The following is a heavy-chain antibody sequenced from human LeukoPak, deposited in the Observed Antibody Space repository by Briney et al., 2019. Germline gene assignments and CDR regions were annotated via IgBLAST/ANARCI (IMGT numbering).Heavy chain of an antibody. V-gene: IGHV4-4*07. D-gene: IGHD3-22*01. CDR2: NYRTGST. J-gene: IGHJ4*02. CDR3: ARGGWLPPDY. Sequence: EPLSLPLPAPGGSISSYYWSWIRRPAGKGREGSGQNYRTGSTNYKSSLNRRVTISVDTSKSHLSLNLSTVTAPGPPLYYTARGGWLPPDYWGEGTLVTVSS. CDR1: GGSISSYY.